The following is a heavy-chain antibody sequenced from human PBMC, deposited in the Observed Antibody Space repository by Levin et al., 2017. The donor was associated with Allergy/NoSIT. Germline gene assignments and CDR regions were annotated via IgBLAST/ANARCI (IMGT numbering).Heavy chain of an antibody. V-gene: IGHV4-4*09. CDR2: IYNTWST. CDR1: GGSMRNYY. Sequence: SQTLSLPCSVSGGSMRNYYWSWIRQPPGKGLEWIGNIYNTWSTNYNPSLKSRVAISMDTSTNQFSLKLRSVTATDTAVYYCARQECPGGGCHSRGAFDFWGQGTMVAVSS. CDR3: ARQECPGGGCHSRGAFDF. D-gene: IGHD2-15*01. J-gene: IGHJ3*01.